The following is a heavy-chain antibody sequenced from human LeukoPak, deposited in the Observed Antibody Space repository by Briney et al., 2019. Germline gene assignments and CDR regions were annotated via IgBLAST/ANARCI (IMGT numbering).Heavy chain of an antibody. CDR1: GFTFSTYG. CDR2: IYSGGST. J-gene: IGHJ3*02. CDR3: ASHLGGYSGYDKWVRAFDI. D-gene: IGHD5-12*01. Sequence: GGSLRLSCAASGFTFSTYGMSWVRQAPGKGLEWVSVIYSGGSTYYADSVKGRFTISRDNSKNTLYLQMNSLRAEDTAVYYCASHLGGYSGYDKWVRAFDIWGQGTMVTVSS. V-gene: IGHV3-66*04.